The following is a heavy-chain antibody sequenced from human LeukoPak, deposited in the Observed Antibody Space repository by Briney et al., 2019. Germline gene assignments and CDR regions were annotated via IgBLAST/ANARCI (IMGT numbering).Heavy chain of an antibody. CDR1: GFTFSSYA. V-gene: IGHV3-23*01. CDR3: TKKGTIQGVPSYYFDY. Sequence: GGSPRLSCAASGFTFSSYAMSWVREAPGEGLVWVSAIGASGSSTFYADSVKGRFTISRDNSKNMLFLQMHSLRAEDTALYYCTKKGTIQGVPSYYFDYWGQGALVTVSS. J-gene: IGHJ4*02. D-gene: IGHD3-10*01. CDR2: IGASGSST.